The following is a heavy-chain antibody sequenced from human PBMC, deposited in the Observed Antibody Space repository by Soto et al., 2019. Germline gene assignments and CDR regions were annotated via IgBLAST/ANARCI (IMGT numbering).Heavy chain of an antibody. D-gene: IGHD3-10*01. CDR3: ARYRPRGGRLGYYYGMDV. Sequence: ASVKVSCKASGYTFTSYGIRWVRQAPGQGLEWMGWISAYNGNTNYAPKLQGRVTMTTDTSTSTAYMELMSLRSDDTAVYDCARYRPRGGRLGYYYGMDVWGQGTTVTVSS. CDR1: GYTFTSYG. V-gene: IGHV1-18*01. J-gene: IGHJ6*02. CDR2: ISAYNGNT.